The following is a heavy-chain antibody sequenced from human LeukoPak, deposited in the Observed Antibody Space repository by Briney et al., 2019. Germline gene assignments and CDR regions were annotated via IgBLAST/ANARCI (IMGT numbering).Heavy chain of an antibody. Sequence: GGSLRLSCAASGFTFSSYEMNWVRQAPGKGLEWVSYISRSGTTIYYADSVKGRFTISRDDAKNSLYLQMNSLRAEDKAVYYCARPPSISNPYFGMDVWGQGTTVTVSS. V-gene: IGHV3-48*03. CDR3: ARPPSISNPYFGMDV. CDR1: GFTFSSYE. CDR2: ISRSGTTI. J-gene: IGHJ6*02. D-gene: IGHD2/OR15-2a*01.